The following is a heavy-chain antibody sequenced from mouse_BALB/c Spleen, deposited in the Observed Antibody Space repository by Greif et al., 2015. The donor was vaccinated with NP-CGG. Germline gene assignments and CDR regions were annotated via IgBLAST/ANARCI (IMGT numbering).Heavy chain of an antibody. V-gene: IGHV3-2*02. CDR3: ARYGNYAMDY. CDR1: GYSITSDYA. CDR2: ISYSGST. J-gene: IGHJ4*01. D-gene: IGHD2-1*01. Sequence: EVKLMESGPGLVKPSQSLSLTCTVTGYSITSDYAWNWIRQFPGKKLEWMGYISYSGSTSYNPSLKSRISITRDTSKNQFFLQLDSVTTEDTATYYCARYGNYAMDYWGQGTSVTVSS.